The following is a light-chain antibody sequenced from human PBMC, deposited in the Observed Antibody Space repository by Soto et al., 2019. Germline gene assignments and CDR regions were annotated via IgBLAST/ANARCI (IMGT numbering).Light chain of an antibody. CDR2: GAS. CDR3: QQYGRSIT. CDR1: QSVSSSN. J-gene: IGKJ4*01. V-gene: IGKV3-20*01. Sequence: EIVLTQSPGTLSLSPGERVTLSCRASQSVSSSNLAWYQQKPGQAPRLLIYGASSRATGIPDRFSGSGSGTDFTLTISRLEPEDFAMYYCQQYGRSITFGGGTKVDIK.